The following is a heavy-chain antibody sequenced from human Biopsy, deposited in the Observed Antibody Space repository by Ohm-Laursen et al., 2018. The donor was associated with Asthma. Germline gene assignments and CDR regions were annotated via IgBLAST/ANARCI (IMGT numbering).Heavy chain of an antibody. V-gene: IGHV4-59*12. CDR2: VHSTGST. CDR1: PGSINDYY. D-gene: IGHD6-13*01. Sequence: GTLSLTCTVSPGSINDYYWNWIRQFPGKGLEWIGYVHSTGSTRFNPSLKSRLTISVATSVDQVSLKLPSVTAADTAVYYCVRATSTWSQSGPHYFDHWGQGTLVTVSS. J-gene: IGHJ4*02. CDR3: VRATSTWSQSGPHYFDH.